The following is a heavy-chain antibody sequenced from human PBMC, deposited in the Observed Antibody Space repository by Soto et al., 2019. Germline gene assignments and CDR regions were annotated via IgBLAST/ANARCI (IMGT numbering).Heavy chain of an antibody. CDR3: ARGGEGASYYYDTSGFYFDY. J-gene: IGHJ4*02. D-gene: IGHD3-22*01. CDR1: GGSISHYY. Sequence: SETLSLTCTVSGGSISHYYWSWIRQPPGRGLEWIGYIFYSGNTNYNPSLKNRVTISVDTSKNQFSLKLNSVTAADTAVYYCARGGEGASYYYDTSGFYFDYWGQGTLVTVS. CDR2: IFYSGNT. V-gene: IGHV4-59*01.